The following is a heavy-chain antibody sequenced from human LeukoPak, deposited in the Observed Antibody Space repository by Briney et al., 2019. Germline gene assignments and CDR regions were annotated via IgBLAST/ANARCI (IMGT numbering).Heavy chain of an antibody. D-gene: IGHD2-2*01. Sequence: GGSLRLSCAASGFTFSTYWMSWVRQAPGKGLEWVANIKQDGSEKYYVDSVKGRFTISRDNAKNSLYLQMNSLRAEDTAVYYCARDDVVVPVDYWGQGTLVTVSS. J-gene: IGHJ4*02. CDR1: GFTFSTYW. CDR2: IKQDGSEK. V-gene: IGHV3-7*01. CDR3: ARDDVVVPVDY.